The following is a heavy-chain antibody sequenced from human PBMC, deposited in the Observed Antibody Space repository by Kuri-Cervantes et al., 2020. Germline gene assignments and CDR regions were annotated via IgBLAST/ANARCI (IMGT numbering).Heavy chain of an antibody. CDR3: ARGGGVGATGLDYFDY. V-gene: IGHV4-39*07. J-gene: IGHJ4*02. CDR2: IYYSGST. D-gene: IGHD1-26*01. CDR1: GGSISSSSYY. Sequence: GPLRLSCTVSGGSISSSSYYWGWIRQPPGKGLEWIGSIYYSGSTYYNPSLKSRVTLSVDTSKIQLSLNLNSVTAADTAVYYCARGGGVGATGLDYFDYWGQGTLVTVSS.